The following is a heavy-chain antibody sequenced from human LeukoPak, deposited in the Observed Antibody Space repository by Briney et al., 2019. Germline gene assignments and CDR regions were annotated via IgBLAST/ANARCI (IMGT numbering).Heavy chain of an antibody. J-gene: IGHJ4*02. CDR2: ISSSSSYI. CDR1: GFTVSSNY. CDR3: ASKAVAGTVDY. Sequence: PGGSLRLSCAASGFTVSSNYMNWVRQAPGKGLEWVSSISSSSSYIYYADSVKGRFTISRDNAKNSLYLQMNSLRAEDTAVYYCASKAVAGTVDYWGQGTLVTVSS. D-gene: IGHD6-19*01. V-gene: IGHV3-21*01.